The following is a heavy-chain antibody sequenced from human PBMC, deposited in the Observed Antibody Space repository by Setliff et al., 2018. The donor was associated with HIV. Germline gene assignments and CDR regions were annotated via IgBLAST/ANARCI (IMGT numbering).Heavy chain of an antibody. CDR1: GGSIRSSTYY. Sequence: SETLSFTCTVSGGSIRSSTYYWGWIRQSPGKGLEWIGSLHYSGNTYYNSSLKSRVTISLDTSKNQFSLKLNSVTAADTAVYYCARDMTYYFDSSGSFGWFDPWGQGTLVTSPQ. D-gene: IGHD3-22*01. V-gene: IGHV4-39*07. CDR3: ARDMTYYFDSSGSFGWFDP. CDR2: LHYSGNT. J-gene: IGHJ5*02.